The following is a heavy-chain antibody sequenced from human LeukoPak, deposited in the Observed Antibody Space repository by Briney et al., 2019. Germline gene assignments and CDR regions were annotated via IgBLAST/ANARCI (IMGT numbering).Heavy chain of an antibody. Sequence: PSETLSLTCAVYGGPFSGYSWTWIRQPPGKGLEWIGEINHSGSTNYNPSFKSRVTISVDTSKNQFSLKLSSVTAADTAVYYCASWFGELTQFLPDYWGQGTLVTVSS. CDR3: ASWFGELTQFLPDY. CDR2: INHSGST. CDR1: GGPFSGYS. V-gene: IGHV4-34*01. D-gene: IGHD3-10*01. J-gene: IGHJ4*02.